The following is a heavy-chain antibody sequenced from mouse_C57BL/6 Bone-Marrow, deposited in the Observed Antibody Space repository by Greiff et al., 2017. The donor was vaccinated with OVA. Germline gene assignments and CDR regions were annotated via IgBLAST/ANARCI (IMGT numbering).Heavy chain of an antibody. V-gene: IGHV8-8*01. D-gene: IGHD2-3*01. J-gene: IGHJ2*01. CDR1: GFSLSTFGMG. Sequence: QVQLKESGPGILQPSQTLSLTCSFSGFSLSTFGMGVGWIRQPSGKGLEWLAHIWWDDDKYYNPALKSRLTISKDTSKNQVFLKIANVDTADTATYYCARIEIYDGYPVFPYYFDYWGQGTTLTVSS. CDR2: IWWDDDK. CDR3: ARIEIYDGYPVFPYYFDY.